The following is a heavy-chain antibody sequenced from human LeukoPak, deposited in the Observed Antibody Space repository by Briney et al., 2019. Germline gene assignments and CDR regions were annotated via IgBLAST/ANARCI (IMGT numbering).Heavy chain of an antibody. J-gene: IGHJ6*03. D-gene: IGHD1-26*01. CDR1: GFTFSSYS. V-gene: IGHV3-21*01. CDR2: ISSSSSYI. Sequence: PGGSLRLSCAASGFTFSSYSMNWVRQAPGKGLEWVSSISSSSSYIYYADSVKGRFTISRDNAKNSLYLQMNSLRAEDTAVYYCARGYSGSYFGNYYYMDVWGKGTTVTVSS. CDR3: ARGYSGSYFGNYYYMDV.